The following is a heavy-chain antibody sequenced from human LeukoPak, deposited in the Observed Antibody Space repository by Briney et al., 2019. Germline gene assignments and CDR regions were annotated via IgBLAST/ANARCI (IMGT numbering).Heavy chain of an antibody. CDR3: ARGVRYDFWSGYWHYYYYYMDV. D-gene: IGHD3-3*01. V-gene: IGHV4-59*01. CDR1: GGSISSYY. Sequence: SETLSLTCTVSGGSISSYYWSWIRQPPGKGLEWIGYIYYSGSTNYNPSLESRVTISVDTSKNQFSLKLSSVTAADTAVYYCARGVRYDFWSGYWHYYYYYMDVWGKGTTVTVSS. J-gene: IGHJ6*03. CDR2: IYYSGST.